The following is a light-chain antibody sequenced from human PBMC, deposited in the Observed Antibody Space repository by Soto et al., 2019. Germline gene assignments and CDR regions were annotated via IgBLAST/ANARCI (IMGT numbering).Light chain of an antibody. V-gene: IGLV2-14*01. CDR1: SSDVGGYNF. CDR2: EVN. J-gene: IGLJ2*01. Sequence: QSALTQPASVSGSPGQLITISCTGTSSDVGGYNFVSWYEQHPGKAPKLIIYEVNGRPSGVSDRFSGSKSGNTASLTISGLQDEDEADYYCSSYTSSNTLVVLGGGIKVTVL. CDR3: SSYTSSNTLVV.